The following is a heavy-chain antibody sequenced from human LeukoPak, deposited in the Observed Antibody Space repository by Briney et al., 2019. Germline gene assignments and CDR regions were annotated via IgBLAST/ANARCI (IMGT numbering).Heavy chain of an antibody. CDR3: ARVVLAGSRYYFDY. Sequence: GSSVKVSCKASGGTFSSYAISWVRQAPGQGLEWMGRIIPILGIANYAQKFQGRVTITADKSTSTAYMELSSLRSEDTAVYYCARVVLAGSRYYFDYWGQGTLVTVSS. J-gene: IGHJ4*02. CDR1: GGTFSSYA. V-gene: IGHV1-69*04. CDR2: IIPILGIA. D-gene: IGHD3-10*01.